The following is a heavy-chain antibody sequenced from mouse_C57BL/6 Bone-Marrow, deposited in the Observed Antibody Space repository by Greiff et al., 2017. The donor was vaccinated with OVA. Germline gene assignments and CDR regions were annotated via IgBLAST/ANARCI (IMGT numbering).Heavy chain of an antibody. J-gene: IGHJ2*01. CDR1: GYTFTSYW. CDR2: IDPSDSYT. D-gene: IGHD1-1*01. CDR3: ARGYYCAFDY. Sequence: VQLQQPGAELVRPGASVKLSCKASGYTFTSYWMHWVKQRPGQGLEWIGVIDPSDSYTNYNQKFKGKATLTVDTSSSTAYMQLSSLTSEDSAVYYCARGYYCAFDYGGQGTTLTVAA. V-gene: IGHV1-59*01.